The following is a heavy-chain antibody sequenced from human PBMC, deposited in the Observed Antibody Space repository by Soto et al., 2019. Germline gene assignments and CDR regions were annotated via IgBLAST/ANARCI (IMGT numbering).Heavy chain of an antibody. Sequence: GESLKISCKVSGYSFTSYWIGWVRQMPGRGLEWMGIIYPGDSDTRYSPSFQGQVTISADKSISTAYLQWSSLKASDTAMYYCARNLRYFDWPAVDPWGQGTLVTVSS. D-gene: IGHD3-9*01. CDR3: ARNLRYFDWPAVDP. CDR1: GYSFTSYW. V-gene: IGHV5-51*01. CDR2: IYPGDSDT. J-gene: IGHJ5*02.